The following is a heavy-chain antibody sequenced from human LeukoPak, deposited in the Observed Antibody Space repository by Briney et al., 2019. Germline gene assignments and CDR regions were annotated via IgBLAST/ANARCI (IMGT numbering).Heavy chain of an antibody. CDR3: AICSGGSCYPEPLYDY. CDR1: GYSFTSYW. V-gene: IGHV5-51*01. D-gene: IGHD2-15*01. CDR2: IYPGDSDT. J-gene: IGHJ4*02. Sequence: GESLKISCKGSGYSFTSYWIGWVRQMPGKGLEWMGTIYPGDSDTRYSPSFQGQVTISADKSISTAYLQWSSLKASDTAVYYCAICSGGSCYPEPLYDYWGQGTLVTVSS.